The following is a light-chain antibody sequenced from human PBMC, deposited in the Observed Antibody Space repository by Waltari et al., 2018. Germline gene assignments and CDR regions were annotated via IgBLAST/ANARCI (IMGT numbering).Light chain of an antibody. CDR1: QSISVW. V-gene: IGKV1-5*03. J-gene: IGKJ4*01. Sequence: DIQMTQSPSTLSASVGDRVTITCRASQSISVWLAWYQQKPGRAPKRMIFRASSLESGVPSRFSGSGSGTEFTLTISSLQPDDFATYYCQQYDSYSTTFGGGTKVEIK. CDR3: QQYDSYSTT. CDR2: RAS.